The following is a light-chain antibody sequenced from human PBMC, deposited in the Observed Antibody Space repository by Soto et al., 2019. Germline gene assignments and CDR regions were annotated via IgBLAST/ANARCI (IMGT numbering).Light chain of an antibody. V-gene: IGKV2-24*01. CDR3: MQAKQFPLT. J-gene: IGKJ1*01. Sequence: DIVMTQTPLSSPVTLGQPASISCRSSQSLVHSAGNTYLSWLQQRPGQPPRLIIYKISNRFSGVSDIFSGSGAGTDFTMKIIRVAVEDVGDYYCMQAKQFPLTFGQGTKVEIK. CDR2: KIS. CDR1: QSLVHSAGNTY.